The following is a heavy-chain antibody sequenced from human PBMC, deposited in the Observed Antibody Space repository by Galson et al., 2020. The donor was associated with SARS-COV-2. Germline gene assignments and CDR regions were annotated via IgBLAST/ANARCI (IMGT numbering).Heavy chain of an antibody. CDR2: IFASGNT. CDR1: GDFSSGYC. D-gene: IGHD3-10*01. Sequence: SETLSLTCTVSGDFSSGYCWTWIRQPAGKGLEWIGHIFASGNTNYNPSVKSRVTMSIDTANKQFSLRLSSVTAADTAVYYCARGDGSTTYFFDQWGLGTLVTVSS. V-gene: IGHV4-4*07. J-gene: IGHJ4*02. CDR3: ARGDGSTTYFFDQ.